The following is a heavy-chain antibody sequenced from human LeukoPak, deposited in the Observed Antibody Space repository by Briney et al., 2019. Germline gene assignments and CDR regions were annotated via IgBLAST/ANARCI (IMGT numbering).Heavy chain of an antibody. J-gene: IGHJ4*02. CDR2: IYYSGST. D-gene: IGHD5-12*01. Sequence: SETLSLTCTVSGGSISSSSYYWGWIRQPPGKGLEWIGSIYYSGSTYYNPSLKSRVTISVDTSKNQFSLKLSSVTAADTAVYYCARRVVRSGYDYWGQGTLVTVSS. V-gene: IGHV4-39*01. CDR1: GGSISSSSYY. CDR3: ARRVVRSGYDY.